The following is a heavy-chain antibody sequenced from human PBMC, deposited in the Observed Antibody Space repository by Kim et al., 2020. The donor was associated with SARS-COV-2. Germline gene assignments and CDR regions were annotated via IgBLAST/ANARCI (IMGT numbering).Heavy chain of an antibody. D-gene: IGHD2-2*01. CDR3: ARDTIVVVPAATYIGGAFDI. CDR2: IYTSGST. Sequence: SETLSLTCTVSGGSISSYYWSWIRQPAGKGLEWIGRIYTSGSTNYNPSLKSRVTMSVDTSKNQFSLKLSSVTAADTAVYYCARDTIVVVPAATYIGGAFDIWGQGTMVTVSS. V-gene: IGHV4-4*07. J-gene: IGHJ3*02. CDR1: GGSISSYY.